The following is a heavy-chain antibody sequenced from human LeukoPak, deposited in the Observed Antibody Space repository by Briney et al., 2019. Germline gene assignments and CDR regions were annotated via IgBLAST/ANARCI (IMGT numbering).Heavy chain of an antibody. CDR1: GFTFSNYW. D-gene: IGHD7-27*01. J-gene: IGHJ4*02. CDR2: IKEDGGEK. CDR3: AIGGWGYHY. Sequence: GGSLRLSCEGSGFTFSNYWMTWVRQAPGKGLEWVANIKEDGGEKHYVDSVKGRFTISRDNAKNSLYLQMNSLRAEDTAVYFCAIGGWGYHYWGQGTLVTVSS. V-gene: IGHV3-7*01.